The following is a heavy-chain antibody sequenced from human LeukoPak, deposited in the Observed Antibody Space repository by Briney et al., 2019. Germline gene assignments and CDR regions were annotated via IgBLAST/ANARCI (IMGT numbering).Heavy chain of an antibody. CDR3: ARHFRATYYDILTGYYKWNWFDP. CDR1: GFTFSSNG. V-gene: IGHV3-30*02. J-gene: IGHJ5*02. Sequence: GGSLRLSCVASGFTFSSNGMHWVRQAPGKGLEWVTFIQYDGSKKYYADSVKGRFTISRDNSKNTLYLEMNSLRAEDTAVYYCARHFRATYYDILTGYYKWNWFDPWGQGTLVTVSS. D-gene: IGHD3-9*01. CDR2: IQYDGSKK.